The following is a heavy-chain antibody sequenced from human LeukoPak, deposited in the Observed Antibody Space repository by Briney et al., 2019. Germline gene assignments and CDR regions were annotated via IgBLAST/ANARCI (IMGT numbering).Heavy chain of an antibody. Sequence: ASVKVSCKASGYTFTSYGISWVRQATGQGLEWMGWMNPNSGNTGYAQKFQGRVTMTRNTSISTAYMELSSLRSEDTAVYYCARGLDYYDSSGYYYSYWGQGTLVTVSS. CDR3: ARGLDYYDSSGYYYSY. CDR1: GYTFTSYG. CDR2: MNPNSGNT. J-gene: IGHJ4*02. D-gene: IGHD3-22*01. V-gene: IGHV1-8*02.